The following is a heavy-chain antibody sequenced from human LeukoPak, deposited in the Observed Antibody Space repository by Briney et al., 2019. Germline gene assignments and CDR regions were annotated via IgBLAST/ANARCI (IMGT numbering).Heavy chain of an antibody. Sequence: GGSLRLSCAATGLSVSSNFMSWVRQAPGKGLEWVSVIYGGGSTYYADSVKGRFTISRDTPKNTLYLQMNSLRVEDTAVYYCARESPEGSVDVWGTGTTVIVSS. CDR1: GLSVSSNF. V-gene: IGHV3-53*01. CDR2: IYGGGST. CDR3: ARESPEGSVDV. J-gene: IGHJ6*04. D-gene: IGHD3-10*01.